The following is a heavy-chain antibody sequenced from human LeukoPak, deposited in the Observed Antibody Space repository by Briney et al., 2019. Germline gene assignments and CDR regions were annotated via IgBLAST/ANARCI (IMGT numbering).Heavy chain of an antibody. J-gene: IGHJ4*02. CDR2: ISYDGSNK. V-gene: IGHV3-30*03. Sequence: GRSLRLSRAASGFTFSSYGMHWVRQAPGKGLEWVAVISYDGSNKYYADSVKGRFTISRDNSKNTVYLQMNSLRAEDTAVYYCAIHDYLAVWGQGTLVTVSS. CDR1: GFTFSSYG. CDR3: AIHDYLAV. D-gene: IGHD4-11*01.